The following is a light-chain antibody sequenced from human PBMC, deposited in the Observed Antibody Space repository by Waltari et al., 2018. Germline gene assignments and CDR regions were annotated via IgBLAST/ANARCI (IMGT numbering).Light chain of an antibody. CDR1: QGVSSY. V-gene: IGKV1-9*01. CDR3: QQLSSYPLT. Sequence: DIQLTQSPSFLSASEGDRVTITCRASQGVSSYLAWYQQKPGKAPKLLISAASTLQSGVPSRFSGSGSGTEFILTISSLQPEDFATYYCQQLSSYPLTFGPGTKVDIK. J-gene: IGKJ3*01. CDR2: AAS.